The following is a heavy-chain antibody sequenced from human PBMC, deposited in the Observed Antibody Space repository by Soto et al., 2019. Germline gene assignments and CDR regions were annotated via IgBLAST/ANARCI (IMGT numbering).Heavy chain of an antibody. CDR2: TNYGSKWSY. J-gene: IGHJ6*02. V-gene: IGHV6-1*01. Sequence: SQTLSLTCAISGDSVSESSVSWNWIRQSPSRGLEWLGRTNYGSKWSYAYAESVRSRITISADTSKNQFSLHLTSMTAEDTAVYYCARDHGYDFWSGYYSGYYYGMDVWGQGTTVTVSS. D-gene: IGHD3-3*01. CDR3: ARDHGYDFWSGYYSGYYYGMDV. CDR1: GDSVSESSVS.